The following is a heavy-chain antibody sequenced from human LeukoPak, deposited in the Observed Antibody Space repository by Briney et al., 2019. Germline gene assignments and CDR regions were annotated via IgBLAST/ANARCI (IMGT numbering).Heavy chain of an antibody. CDR1: GFTFSSYG. CDR3: AKDLAIFGVVIVSRTFDY. V-gene: IGHV3-30*18. J-gene: IGHJ4*02. Sequence: TGGSLRLSCAASGFTFSSYGMLWVRQAPGKGLEWVAVISYDGSNKYYADSVKGRFTISRDNSKNTLYLQMNSLRAEDTAVYYCAKDLAIFGVVIVSRTFDYWGQGTLVTVSS. D-gene: IGHD3-3*01. CDR2: ISYDGSNK.